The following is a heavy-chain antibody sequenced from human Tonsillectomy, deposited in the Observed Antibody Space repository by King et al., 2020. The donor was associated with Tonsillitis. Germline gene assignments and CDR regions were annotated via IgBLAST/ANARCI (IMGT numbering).Heavy chain of an antibody. CDR1: GFTVSSNY. V-gene: IGHV3-53*01. J-gene: IGHJ4*02. CDR2: IYSGGST. D-gene: IGHD3-22*01. CDR3: AIRSAGGGYYCH. Sequence: VQLVESGGGLIQPGGSLRLSCAASGFTVSSNYMTWVRQAPGKGLEWVSVIYSGGSTYYSDAVKGRFTISRDNSKNTLYLQMNSLGAEDTAVYYCAIRSAGGGYYCHWGQGTLVTVSS.